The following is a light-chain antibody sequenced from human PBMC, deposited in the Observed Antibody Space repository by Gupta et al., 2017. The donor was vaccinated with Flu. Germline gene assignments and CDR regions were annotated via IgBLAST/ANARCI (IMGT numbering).Light chain of an antibody. J-gene: IGLJ3*02. V-gene: IGLV1-40*01. Sequence: QSVLTQPPPVSGPPGQRVTIPCPGSSSNIGARYGVHWYQQLPGAVPKLLIYSTTNRPSGVPDRFSASKSGTSASLAIAGLQAEDEADYYCQSYDNSLSGWVFGGGTKLTVL. CDR2: STT. CDR1: SSNIGARYG. CDR3: QSYDNSLSGWV.